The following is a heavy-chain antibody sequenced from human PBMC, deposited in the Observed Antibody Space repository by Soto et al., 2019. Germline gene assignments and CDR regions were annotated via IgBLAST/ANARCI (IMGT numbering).Heavy chain of an antibody. V-gene: IGHV3-30*18. J-gene: IGHJ3*02. Sequence: GGSLRLSCAASGFTLSSYWMHWVRQAPGKGLEWVAVISYDGSNKYYADSVKGRFTISRDNSKSTLYLQMNSLRAEDTAVYYCAKPQTTYSSGWSDAFDIWGQGTMVTVSS. D-gene: IGHD6-19*01. CDR3: AKPQTTYSSGWSDAFDI. CDR2: ISYDGSNK. CDR1: GFTLSSYW.